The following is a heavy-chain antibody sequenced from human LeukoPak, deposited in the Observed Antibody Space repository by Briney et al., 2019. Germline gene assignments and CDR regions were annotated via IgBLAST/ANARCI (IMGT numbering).Heavy chain of an antibody. CDR3: ARDLGRVGDKNFDI. Sequence: PGGSLRLSCAASGFTFSSYWMSWVRQAPGKGLEWVANIKQDGSEKYYMDSVKGRFTISRDNAKNSLYLQMNSLRAEDTAVYYCARDLGRVGDKNFDIWGQGTMVTVSS. V-gene: IGHV3-7*01. CDR2: IKQDGSEK. D-gene: IGHD1-26*01. CDR1: GFTFSSYW. J-gene: IGHJ3*02.